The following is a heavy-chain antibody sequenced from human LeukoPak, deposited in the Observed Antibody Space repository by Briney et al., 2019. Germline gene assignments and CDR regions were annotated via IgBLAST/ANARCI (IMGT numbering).Heavy chain of an antibody. V-gene: IGHV4-39*07. Sequence: SETLSLTCTVSGGSISSSSYYWGWIRQPPGKGLEWIGSIYYSGSTYYNPSLKSRVTISVDTSKNQFSLKLSSVTAEDTAVYYCARDPLGGYYFDYWGQGTLVTVSS. CDR1: GGSISSSSYY. CDR3: ARDPLGGYYFDY. CDR2: IYYSGST. D-gene: IGHD3-16*01. J-gene: IGHJ4*02.